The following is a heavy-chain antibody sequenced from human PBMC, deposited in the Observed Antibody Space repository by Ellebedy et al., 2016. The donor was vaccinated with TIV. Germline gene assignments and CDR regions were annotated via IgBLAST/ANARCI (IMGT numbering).Heavy chain of an antibody. CDR2: INPNSGGT. Sequence: ASVKVSCXASGYTFTGYYMHWVRQAPGQGLEWMGWINPNSGGTNYAQKFQGWVTMTKDTSTSTVYMELSSLRSEDTAVYYCARTTYSYGHNPWGQGTLVTVSS. CDR3: ARTTYSYGHNP. CDR1: GYTFTGYY. D-gene: IGHD5-18*01. J-gene: IGHJ5*02. V-gene: IGHV1-2*04.